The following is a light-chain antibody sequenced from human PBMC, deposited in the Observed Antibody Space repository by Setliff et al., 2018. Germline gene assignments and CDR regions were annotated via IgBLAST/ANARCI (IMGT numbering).Light chain of an antibody. V-gene: IGLV2-8*01. Sequence: QSALAQPAAVSGSPGQSIAISCTGTSSDVGGYNYVSWYQQHPGKAPKLMIYEVSKRPSGVPDRFSGSKSGNTASLTVSGLQAEDEADYYCSSYEGSNNYVFGTGTKVTGL. CDR1: SSDVGGYNY. CDR2: EVS. CDR3: SSYEGSNNYV. J-gene: IGLJ1*01.